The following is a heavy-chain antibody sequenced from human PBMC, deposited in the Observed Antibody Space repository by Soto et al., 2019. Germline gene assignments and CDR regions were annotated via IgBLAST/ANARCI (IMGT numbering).Heavy chain of an antibody. Sequence: SEPLSLTCTVSGGSISSYYWSWIRQPPGKGLEWIGYIYYSGSTNYNPSLKSRVTISVDTSKNQFSLKLSSVTAADTAVYYCAKTYSSSWYRWFDPWGQGTLVTVSS. D-gene: IGHD6-13*01. CDR1: GGSISSYY. V-gene: IGHV4-59*01. J-gene: IGHJ5*02. CDR2: IYYSGST. CDR3: AKTYSSSWYRWFDP.